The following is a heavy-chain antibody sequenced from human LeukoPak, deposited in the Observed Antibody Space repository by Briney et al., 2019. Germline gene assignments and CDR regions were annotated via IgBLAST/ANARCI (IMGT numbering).Heavy chain of an antibody. V-gene: IGHV3-7*01. D-gene: IGHD3-16*01. J-gene: IGHJ3*01. CDR1: GFSFSSHW. Sequence: GGSLRLSCVGSGFSFSSHWVSWVRQAPGKGLEWEANMKEDGTESQYMDSAEGRISISRDNAKNSLYLEIHSLRPEDTAVYYCARDGLGGFFDLWGQGTKVTAAS. CDR3: ARDGLGGFFDL. CDR2: MKEDGTES.